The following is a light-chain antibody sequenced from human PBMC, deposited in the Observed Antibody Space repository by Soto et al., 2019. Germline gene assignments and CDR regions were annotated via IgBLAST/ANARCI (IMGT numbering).Light chain of an antibody. CDR3: QHYNSYPEA. Sequence: DIQMTLSPSTLSGSVGDRVTLACRASQTISSWLAWYQQKPGKAPKLLIYKASTLKRGVPSRFSGSGAGTEFTLTISSLQPDDFATYYCQHYNSYPEAFGQGTKVDIK. J-gene: IGKJ1*01. CDR1: QTISSW. V-gene: IGKV1-5*03. CDR2: KAS.